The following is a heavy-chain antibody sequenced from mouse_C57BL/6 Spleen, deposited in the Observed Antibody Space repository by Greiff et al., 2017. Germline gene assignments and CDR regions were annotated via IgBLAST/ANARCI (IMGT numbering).Heavy chain of an antibody. D-gene: IGHD2-3*01. V-gene: IGHV1-64*01. Sequence: QVQLQQPGAELVRPGASVKLSCKASGYTFTSYWMHWVKQRPGQGLEWIGMIHPNSGSTNYNEKFKSKATLTVDKSSSTAYMQLSSLTSEDSAVYYCASYDGYYFDYWGQGTTLTVSS. J-gene: IGHJ2*01. CDR2: IHPNSGST. CDR3: ASYDGYYFDY. CDR1: GYTFTSYW.